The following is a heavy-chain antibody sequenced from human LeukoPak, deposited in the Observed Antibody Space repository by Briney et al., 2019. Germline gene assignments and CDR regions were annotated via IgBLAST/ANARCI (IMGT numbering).Heavy chain of an antibody. CDR1: GFTFSSYW. CDR3: ARDWGGWNTPYYFDY. Sequence: PGGSLRLSCAASGFTFSSYWMSWVRQAPGKRLEWVANIKQDGSEKYYVDSVKGRFTISRDNAKNSLYLQMNSLRAEDTAVYYCARDWGGWNTPYYFDYWGQGTLVTVSS. J-gene: IGHJ4*02. D-gene: IGHD1/OR15-1a*01. CDR2: IKQDGSEK. V-gene: IGHV3-7*01.